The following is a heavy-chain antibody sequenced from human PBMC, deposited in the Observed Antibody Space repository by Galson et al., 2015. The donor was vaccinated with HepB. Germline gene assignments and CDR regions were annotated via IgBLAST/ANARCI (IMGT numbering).Heavy chain of an antibody. CDR3: ARVGWGYSSSSRWFDP. D-gene: IGHD6-6*01. J-gene: IGHJ5*02. CDR2: IYYSGST. Sequence: ETLSLTCVVSGGSITSNYWWSWVRQSPGKGLEWIGYIYYSGSTNYNPSLKSRVTISVDTSKNQFSLKLSSVTAADTAVYYCARVGWGYSSSSRWFDPWGQGTLVTVSS. CDR1: GGSITSNYW. V-gene: IGHV4-4*02.